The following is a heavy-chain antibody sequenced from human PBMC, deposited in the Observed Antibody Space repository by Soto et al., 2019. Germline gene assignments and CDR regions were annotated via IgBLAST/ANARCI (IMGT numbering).Heavy chain of an antibody. Sequence: GGSLRLSCAASGFTFSSYAMHWVRQAPGKGLEWVAVISYDGSNKYYADSVKGRFTISRDNSKNTLYLQMNSLRAEDTAVYYCARDLLTTAGYYYYGMDVWGQGTTVTVSS. CDR3: ARDLLTTAGYYYYGMDV. D-gene: IGHD4-17*01. CDR2: ISYDGSNK. J-gene: IGHJ6*02. V-gene: IGHV3-30-3*01. CDR1: GFTFSSYA.